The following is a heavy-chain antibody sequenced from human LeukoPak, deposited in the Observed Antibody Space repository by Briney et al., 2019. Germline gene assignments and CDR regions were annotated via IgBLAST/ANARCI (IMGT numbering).Heavy chain of an antibody. CDR3: ARDYRRYYYDSSGYYYYYYGMDV. J-gene: IGHJ6*02. CDR2: IYYSGST. Sequence: SETLSLTCTVSGGSISGSSYYWGWIRQPPGKGLEWIGSIYYSGSTNYNPSLKSRVTISVDTSKNRFSLKLSSVTAADTAVYYCARDYRRYYYDSSGYYYYYYGMDVWGQGTTVTVSS. CDR1: GGSISGSSYY. D-gene: IGHD3-22*01. V-gene: IGHV4-39*07.